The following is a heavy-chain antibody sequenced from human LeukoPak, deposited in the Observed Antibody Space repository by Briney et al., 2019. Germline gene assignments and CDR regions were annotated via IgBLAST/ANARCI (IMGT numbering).Heavy chain of an antibody. Sequence: GGSLRLSCAASGFSFSAYALTWVRQAPGKGLEWVSSISGRDDRTYYADSAKSRFTISRDNSKNTLYLQMNSLRAEDTALYYCAKVAYDSYGLYYHDYFDYWGQGTLVTVSS. D-gene: IGHD3-22*01. CDR1: GFSFSAYA. CDR3: AKVAYDSYGLYYHDYFDY. J-gene: IGHJ4*02. V-gene: IGHV3-23*01. CDR2: ISGRDDRT.